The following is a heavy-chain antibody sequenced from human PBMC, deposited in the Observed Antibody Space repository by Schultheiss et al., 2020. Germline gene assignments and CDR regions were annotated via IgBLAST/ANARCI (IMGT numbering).Heavy chain of an antibody. CDR3: AKDELLWFGELPVYYYYYGMDV. V-gene: IGHV4-61*02. Sequence: SETLSLTCTVSGGSISSGSYYWSWIRQPAGKGLEWIGRIYTSGSTNYNPSLKSRVTISVDTSKNQFSLKLSSVTAADTAVYYCAKDELLWFGELPVYYYYYGMDVWGQGTTVTVSS. D-gene: IGHD3-10*01. J-gene: IGHJ6*02. CDR2: IYTSGST. CDR1: GGSISSGSYY.